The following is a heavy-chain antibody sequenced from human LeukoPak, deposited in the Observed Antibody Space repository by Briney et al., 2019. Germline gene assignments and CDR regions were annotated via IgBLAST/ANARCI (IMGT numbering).Heavy chain of an antibody. CDR1: GGTFSSYA. CDR3: ARDIAYCGGDCYSDAFDI. D-gene: IGHD2-21*02. Sequence: GASVKVSCKASGGTFSSYAISWVRQAPGQGLEWMGWINPNSGGTNYAQKFQGRVTMTRDTSISTAYMELSRLRSDDTAVYYCARDIAYCGGDCYSDAFDIWGQGTMVTVSS. V-gene: IGHV1-2*02. CDR2: INPNSGGT. J-gene: IGHJ3*02.